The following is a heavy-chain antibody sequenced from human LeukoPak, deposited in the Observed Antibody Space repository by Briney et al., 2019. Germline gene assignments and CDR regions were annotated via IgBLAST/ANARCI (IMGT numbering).Heavy chain of an antibody. CDR1: GFTFGTYG. D-gene: IGHD3-16*01. CDR3: TTESLLGGY. Sequence: GGSPRLSCVASGFTFGTYGMHWVRQAPGKGLDWVAAISYDGSGKYYADSVKGRFTISRDDSKNTLYLQMNSLKTEDTAVYYCTTESLLGGYWGQGTLVTVSS. CDR2: ISYDGSGK. J-gene: IGHJ4*02. V-gene: IGHV3-30*03.